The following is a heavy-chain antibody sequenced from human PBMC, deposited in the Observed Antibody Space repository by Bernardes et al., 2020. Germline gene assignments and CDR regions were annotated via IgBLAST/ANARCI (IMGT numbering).Heavy chain of an antibody. D-gene: IGHD6-6*01. CDR1: GFTFSSYW. CDR2: INSDGSST. Sequence: GGSLRLSRAASGFTFSSYWMHWVRQAPGKGLVWVSRINSDGSSTSYADSVKGRFTISRDNAKNTLYLQMNSLRAEDTAVYYCARDRQLGTYYYYYMDVWGKGTTVTVSS. J-gene: IGHJ6*03. V-gene: IGHV3-74*01. CDR3: ARDRQLGTYYYYYMDV.